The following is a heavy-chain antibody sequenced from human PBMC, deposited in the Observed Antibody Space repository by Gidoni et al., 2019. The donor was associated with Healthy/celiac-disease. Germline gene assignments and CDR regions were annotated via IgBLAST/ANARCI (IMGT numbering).Heavy chain of an antibody. CDR1: GFTLSSYA. CDR3: AKGEGELLPYWYFDL. V-gene: IGHV3-23*01. D-gene: IGHD1-26*01. CDR2: ISGSGGST. J-gene: IGHJ2*01. Sequence: EVQLLEFGGGLVQPGGALRLSCAASGFTLSSYAMSWVRQAPGQGLGWGAAISGSGGSTYDADSVKGRFTISRDNSKNTLYLQINSLRAGDTAVYYCAKGEGELLPYWYFDLWGRGTLVTVSS.